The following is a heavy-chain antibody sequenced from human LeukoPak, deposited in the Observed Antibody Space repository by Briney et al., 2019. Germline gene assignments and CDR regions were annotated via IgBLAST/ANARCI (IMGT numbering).Heavy chain of an antibody. CDR1: GFTFDDYA. CDR2: ISWNSGSI. CDR3: AKAADSSGYGGNWFDH. V-gene: IGHV3-9*01. J-gene: IGHJ5*02. D-gene: IGHD3-22*01. Sequence: GGSLRLSCAASGFTFDDYAMHWVRQAPGKGLEWVSGISWNSGSIGYADSVKGRFTISRDNAKNSLYLQMNSLRAEDTALYYCAKAADSSGYGGNWFDHWGQGTLVNVSS.